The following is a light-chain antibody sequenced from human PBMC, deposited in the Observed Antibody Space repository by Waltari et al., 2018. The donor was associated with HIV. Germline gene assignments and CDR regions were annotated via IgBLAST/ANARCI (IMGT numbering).Light chain of an antibody. CDR1: TSDVGLDKF. CDR3: SSYTSINTRV. CDR2: DVN. J-gene: IGLJ1*01. Sequence: QSALPLPASVSESPGQSIIISCTGNTSDVGLDKFVSRYKHYQGRTPKLLIYDVNNRPSGVSNRFSGSKSGDTASLTISGLQAEDEADYYCSSYTSINTRVFGTGTTVTVL. V-gene: IGLV2-14*03.